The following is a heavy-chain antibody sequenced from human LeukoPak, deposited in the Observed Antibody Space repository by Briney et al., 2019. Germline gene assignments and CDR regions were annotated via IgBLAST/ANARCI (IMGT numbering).Heavy chain of an antibody. V-gene: IGHV1-18*01. Sequence: GASVKVSCKASGYTFTSYGISWVRQAPGQGLEWMGWISAYNGNTNYAQKLQGRVTMTTDTSTSTAYMELRSLRSDDTAVYYCARIYIDSGYDPRFVYWGQGTLVTVSS. CDR3: ARIYIDSGYDPRFVY. D-gene: IGHD5-12*01. J-gene: IGHJ4*02. CDR1: GYTFTSYG. CDR2: ISAYNGNT.